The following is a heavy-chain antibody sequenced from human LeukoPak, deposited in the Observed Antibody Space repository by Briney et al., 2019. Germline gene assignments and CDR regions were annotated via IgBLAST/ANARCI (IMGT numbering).Heavy chain of an antibody. D-gene: IGHD6-13*01. J-gene: IGHJ6*02. V-gene: IGHV1-46*01. Sequence: GASGKVSCKASGYTFTSYYMHWVRQAPGQGLEWMGIINPSGGSTSYAQKFQGRVTMTRDTSTSTVYMELSSLRSEDTAVYYCARDQGSSSWYYYYGMDVWGQGTTVTVSS. CDR3: ARDQGSSSWYYYYGMDV. CDR1: GYTFTSYY. CDR2: INPSGGST.